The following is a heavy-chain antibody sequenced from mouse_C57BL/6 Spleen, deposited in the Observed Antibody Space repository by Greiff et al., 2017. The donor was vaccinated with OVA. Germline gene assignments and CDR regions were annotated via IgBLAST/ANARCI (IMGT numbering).Heavy chain of an antibody. Sequence: VQLQQSGPELVKPGASVKIPCKASGYTFTDYNMDWVKQSHGKSLEWIGDINPNNGGTIYNQKFKGKATLTVDKSSSTAYMELRSLTSEDTAVYYCARKGGRPYYGLNWDAMDYWGQGTSVTVSS. CDR1: GYTFTDYN. J-gene: IGHJ4*01. V-gene: IGHV1-18*01. CDR3: ARKGGRPYYGLNWDAMDY. CDR2: INPNNGGT. D-gene: IGHD2-10*01.